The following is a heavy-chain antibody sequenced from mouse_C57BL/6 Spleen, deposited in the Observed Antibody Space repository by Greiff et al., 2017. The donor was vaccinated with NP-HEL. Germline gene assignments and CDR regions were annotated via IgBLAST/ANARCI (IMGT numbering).Heavy chain of an antibody. V-gene: IGHV1-4*01. Sequence: VQLQQSGAELARPGASVKMPCKASGYTFTSYTMHWVNQRPGQGLEWIGYINPSSGYTKYNQKFKDKATLTADKSSSTAYMQLSSLTSEDSAVYYCAREVPKVYGNLYYFDYWGQGTTLTVSS. CDR2: INPSSGYT. D-gene: IGHD2-1*01. CDR1: GYTFTSYT. CDR3: AREVPKVYGNLYYFDY. J-gene: IGHJ2*01.